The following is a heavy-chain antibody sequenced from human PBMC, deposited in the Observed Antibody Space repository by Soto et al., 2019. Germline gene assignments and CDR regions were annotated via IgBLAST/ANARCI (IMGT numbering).Heavy chain of an antibody. V-gene: IGHV1-69*13. CDR3: ARVNNRIAAAGYFDY. CDR1: GGTFSSYA. D-gene: IGHD6-13*01. J-gene: IGHJ4*02. Sequence: SVKVSCKASGGTFSSYAISWVRQAPGQGLEWMGGIIPIFGTANYAQKFQGRVTITADESTSTAYMELSSLRSEDTAVYYCARVNNRIAAAGYFDYSGQGTLVTV. CDR2: IIPIFGTA.